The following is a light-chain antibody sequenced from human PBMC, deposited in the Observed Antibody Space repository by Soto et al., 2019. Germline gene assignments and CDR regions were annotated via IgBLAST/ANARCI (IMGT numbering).Light chain of an antibody. V-gene: IGKV3-11*01. CDR1: QSISNF. CDR2: DAS. J-gene: IGKJ2*01. Sequence: EIVLTQSPATLSLSPGEGATLSCRASQSISNFLAWYQQKPGQAPRLLIFDASNRATGIPGRCHGGGSGTDFTLTISILGPEDAAVYYRQKRSKWPHPFGQGTKLEIK. CDR3: QKRSKWPHP.